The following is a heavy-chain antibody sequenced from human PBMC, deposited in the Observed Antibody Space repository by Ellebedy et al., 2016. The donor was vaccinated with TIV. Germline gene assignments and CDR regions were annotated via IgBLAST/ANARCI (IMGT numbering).Heavy chain of an antibody. CDR2: INPDHGVT. D-gene: IGHD4-11*01. CDR1: GYSFTGYY. Sequence: AASVKVSCKTSGYSFTGYYIHWVRQAPGQGPEWVGWINPDHGVTVYEQQLQGRVTITGDTSISTVYMELSSLRSDDTAIYYCVRDLTNPVTGDYWGQGTLVFVSA. J-gene: IGHJ4*02. CDR3: VRDLTNPVTGDY. V-gene: IGHV1-2*02.